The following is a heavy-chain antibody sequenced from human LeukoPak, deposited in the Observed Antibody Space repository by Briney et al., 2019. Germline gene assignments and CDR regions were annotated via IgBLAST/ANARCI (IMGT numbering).Heavy chain of an antibody. CDR1: GVTFRNYA. Sequence: VGSLRLSSAASGVTFRNYAMSCGRAALGGGLGWVSDISGSGGSTYYADSVKGRFTISRDNSKNTLYLQMNSLRADDTAVYYCAKERQTGDYFTSDFWGQGTLVTVSS. CDR3: AKERQTGDYFTSDF. J-gene: IGHJ4*02. D-gene: IGHD4-17*01. V-gene: IGHV3-23*01. CDR2: ISGSGGST.